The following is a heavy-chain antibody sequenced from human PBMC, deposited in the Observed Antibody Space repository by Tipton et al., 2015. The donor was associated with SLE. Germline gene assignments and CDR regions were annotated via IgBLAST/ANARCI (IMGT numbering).Heavy chain of an antibody. CDR3: AREGLSGYEQGFHY. D-gene: IGHD5-12*01. V-gene: IGHV3-30*04. Sequence: SLRLSCAASGFTFSIYAMHWVRQAPGKGLEWVAVISYDGSNKYYADSVKGRFTISRDISKNTLYLQMNSLRAEDTAVFYCAREGLSGYEQGFHYWGQGTLVTVSS. CDR2: ISYDGSNK. J-gene: IGHJ4*02. CDR1: GFTFSIYA.